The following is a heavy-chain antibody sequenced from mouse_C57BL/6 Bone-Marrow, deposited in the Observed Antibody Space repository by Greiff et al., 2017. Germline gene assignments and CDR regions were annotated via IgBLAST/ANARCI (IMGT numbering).Heavy chain of an antibody. CDR2: MHPNGGSP. CDR3: ARSYDDDDYTMDY. Sequence: QVQLQQPGAELVKPGASVKLSCKASGYTFTNYWMHWVKQRPGQGLEWIGMMHPNGGSPDYNEKFKGEATLSVDKSSRTAYMELSSLTSEDSAVYYGARSYDDDDYTMDYWGQGTSVTVSS. V-gene: IGHV1-64*01. D-gene: IGHD2-4*01. CDR1: GYTFTNYW. J-gene: IGHJ4*01.